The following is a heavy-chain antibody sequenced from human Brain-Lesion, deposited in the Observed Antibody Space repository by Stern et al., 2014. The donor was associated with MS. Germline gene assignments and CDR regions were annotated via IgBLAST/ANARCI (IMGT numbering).Heavy chain of an antibody. D-gene: IGHD1-26*01. CDR2: IYYSGLT. CDR1: GGSLSSSTYY. V-gene: IGHV4-39*01. Sequence: QVQLVESGPGLVKPSETLPLTCTVSGGSLSSSTYYWAWIRQPPGQGLEWIGNIYYSGLTHYHPSLNSRVTITVVISQHHVFLKMSTMTAADTAIYYCARHDSVPRPSQLYSARDRGPGYFDYWGQGTLVTVSS. J-gene: IGHJ4*02. CDR3: ARHDSVPRPSQLYSARDRGPGYFDY.